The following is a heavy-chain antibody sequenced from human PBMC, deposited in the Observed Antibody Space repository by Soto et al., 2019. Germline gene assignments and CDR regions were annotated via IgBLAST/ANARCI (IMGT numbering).Heavy chain of an antibody. Sequence: ASVKVSCKASGYTFTSYAMHWVRQAPGQRLEWMGWINAGNGNTKYSQKFQGRVTITRDTSASTAYMELSSLRSEDTAVYYCARRQGSGIFDWFDPWGQGTLVTVSS. V-gene: IGHV1-3*01. D-gene: IGHD3-10*01. CDR2: INAGNGNT. J-gene: IGHJ5*02. CDR1: GYTFTSYA. CDR3: ARRQGSGIFDWFDP.